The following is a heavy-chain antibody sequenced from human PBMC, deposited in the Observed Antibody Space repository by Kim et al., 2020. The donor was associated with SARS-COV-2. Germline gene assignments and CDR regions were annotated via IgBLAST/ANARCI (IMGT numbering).Heavy chain of an antibody. J-gene: IGHJ5*02. D-gene: IGHD3-10*01. CDR2: ISYDGSNK. CDR3: ARDLGGSFGEEGWFDP. V-gene: IGHV3-30*04. Sequence: GGSLRLSCAASGFTFSSYAMHWVRQAPGKGLEWVAVISYDGSNKYYADSVKGRFTISRDNSKITLYLQMNSLRAEDTAVYYCARDLGGSFGEEGWFDPWGQGTLVTVSS. CDR1: GFTFSSYA.